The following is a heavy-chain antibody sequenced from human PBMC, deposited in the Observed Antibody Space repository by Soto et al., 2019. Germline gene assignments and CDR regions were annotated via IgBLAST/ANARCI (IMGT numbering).Heavy chain of an antibody. D-gene: IGHD2-21*02. Sequence: GGSLKLCCEASGFIISAYSMNWVRQAPGKGLEWVASISETSDYIFYADSVKGRFTISRENAKNNLYLQMSSPRAEDTAVYYCARHRGGDSFHPDWGQGALVTVSS. CDR2: ISETSDYI. CDR3: ARHRGGDSFHPD. V-gene: IGHV3-21*03. CDR1: GFIISAYS. J-gene: IGHJ4*02.